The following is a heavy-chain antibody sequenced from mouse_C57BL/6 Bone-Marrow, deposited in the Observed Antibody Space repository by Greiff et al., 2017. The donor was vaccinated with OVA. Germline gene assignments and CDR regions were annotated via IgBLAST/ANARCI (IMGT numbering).Heavy chain of an antibody. CDR1: GYTFTSYW. V-gene: IGHV1-55*01. D-gene: IGHD2-4*01. CDR3: ARSLICDYDPSFAY. CDR2: IYPGSGST. J-gene: IGHJ3*01. Sequence: QVQLQQPGAELVKPGASVKMSCKASGYTFTSYWITWVKQRPGQGLEWIGDIYPGSGSTNYNEKFKSKATLTVDTSSSTAYMQLSSLTSEDSAVYYCARSLICDYDPSFAYWGQGTLVTVSA.